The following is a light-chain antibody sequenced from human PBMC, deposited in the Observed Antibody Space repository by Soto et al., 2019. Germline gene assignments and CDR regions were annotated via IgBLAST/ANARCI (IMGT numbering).Light chain of an antibody. V-gene: IGKV1D-12*01. CDR2: AAS. Sequence: DIQVTQSPSSVSASVGDRVTITCRASQGINTWLTWYQQKPGKAPKLLISAASNLQSEVPSRFSGSGSGTDFTLTISSLQPEDFATYYCQQSYTFPWTFGQGTKVEMK. J-gene: IGKJ1*01. CDR1: QGINTW. CDR3: QQSYTFPWT.